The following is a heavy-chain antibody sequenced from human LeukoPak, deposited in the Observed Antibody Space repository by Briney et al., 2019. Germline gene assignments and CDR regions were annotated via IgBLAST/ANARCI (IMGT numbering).Heavy chain of an antibody. J-gene: IGHJ3*02. CDR3: ARGRPQITMVRGVIIIGAFDI. CDR1: GGSISSSSYY. CDR2: IYYSGST. Sequence: SETLSLTCTVSGGSISSSSYYWGWIRQPPGKGLEWIGSIYYSGSTYYNPSLKSRVTISVDTSKNQFSLKLSSVTAADTAVYYCARGRPQITMVRGVIIIGAFDIWGQGTMVTVSS. D-gene: IGHD3-10*01. V-gene: IGHV4-39*01.